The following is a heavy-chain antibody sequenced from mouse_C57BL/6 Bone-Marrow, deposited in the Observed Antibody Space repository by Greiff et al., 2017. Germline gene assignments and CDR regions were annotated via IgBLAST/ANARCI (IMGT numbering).Heavy chain of an antibody. CDR2: ISSGRSTI. Sequence: EVQLVESGGGLVKPGGSLKLSCAASGFTFSDYGMHWVRQAPEKGLEWVAYISSGRSTIYYADTVKGRFNISRDNAKNTLFLQMTSLRSEDTAMYYCARPGLRRGWYFDVWGTGTTVTVSS. D-gene: IGHD2-4*01. CDR1: GFTFSDYG. J-gene: IGHJ1*03. V-gene: IGHV5-17*01. CDR3: ARPGLRRGWYFDV.